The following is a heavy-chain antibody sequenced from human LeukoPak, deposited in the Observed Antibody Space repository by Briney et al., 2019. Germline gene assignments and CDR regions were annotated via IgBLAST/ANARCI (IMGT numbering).Heavy chain of an antibody. CDR3: ATSKGLWGTFDY. Sequence: ASVKVSCKASGGTFSSYAISWVRQAPGQGLEWMGGIIPIFGTANYAQKFQGRVTMTEDTSTDTAYMELSSLRSEDTAVYYCATSKGLWGTFDYWGQGTLVTVSS. D-gene: IGHD3-16*01. CDR2: IIPIFGTA. J-gene: IGHJ4*02. V-gene: IGHV1-69*06. CDR1: GGTFSSYA.